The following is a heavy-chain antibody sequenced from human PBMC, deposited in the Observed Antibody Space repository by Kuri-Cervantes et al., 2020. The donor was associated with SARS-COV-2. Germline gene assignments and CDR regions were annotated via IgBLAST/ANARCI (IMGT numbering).Heavy chain of an antibody. CDR1: GFTFSSYA. J-gene: IGHJ4*02. D-gene: IGHD6-19*01. V-gene: IGHV3-23*01. Sequence: GESLKISCAASGFTFSSYAMSWVRQAPGKGLEWVSAISGSGGSTYYADSVKGRFTISRDNSRNTLYLQMNSLRAEDTAVYYCARCLYSSGPTGGYYFDYWGQGTLVTVSS. CDR2: ISGSGGST. CDR3: ARCLYSSGPTGGYYFDY.